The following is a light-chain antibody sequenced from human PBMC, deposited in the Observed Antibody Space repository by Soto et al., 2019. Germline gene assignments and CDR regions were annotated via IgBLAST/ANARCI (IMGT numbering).Light chain of an antibody. J-gene: IGKJ5*01. CDR1: QSLLHITGETF. CDR2: EVS. V-gene: IGKV2D-29*02. CDR3: IHSTKRPST. Sequence: DVVMTQTPLSLSVAPGQPASISCKSSQSLLHITGETFLFWYLQKPGQSPQLLIYEVSTRVSGVPDRFSGSGSETDFTLEISPGGPDDVGIYYCIHSTKRPSTFGQRTR.